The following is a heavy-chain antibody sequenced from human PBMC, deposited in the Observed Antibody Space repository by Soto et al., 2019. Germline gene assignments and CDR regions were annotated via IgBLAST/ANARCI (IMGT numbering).Heavy chain of an antibody. Sequence: GSLRLSCAASGFAFSNYAMTWVRQAPGKGLEWVSGFIDTSGRTYYADSVKGRFTISRDNSKNTLYLQVSSLRAEDTAVYYCAKAYSSSPHYFDYWGQGTLVTVSS. CDR2: FIDTSGRT. D-gene: IGHD6-13*01. CDR3: AKAYSSSPHYFDY. CDR1: GFAFSNYA. V-gene: IGHV3-23*01. J-gene: IGHJ4*02.